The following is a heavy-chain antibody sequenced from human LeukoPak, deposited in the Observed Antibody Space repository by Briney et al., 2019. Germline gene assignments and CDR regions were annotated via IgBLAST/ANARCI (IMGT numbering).Heavy chain of an antibody. CDR2: IYNSGST. CDR3: VRDRELTY. CDR1: DGSISIYY. J-gene: IGHJ4*02. V-gene: IGHV4-59*01. Sequence: SETQSLTCTVSDGSISIYYWSWIRQPPGEGLEWIGYIYNSGSTNYNPSLRSRVTISADTSKNQSSLKLSSVTAADTAVYYCVRDRELTYWGQGTLVTVSS. D-gene: IGHD1-26*01.